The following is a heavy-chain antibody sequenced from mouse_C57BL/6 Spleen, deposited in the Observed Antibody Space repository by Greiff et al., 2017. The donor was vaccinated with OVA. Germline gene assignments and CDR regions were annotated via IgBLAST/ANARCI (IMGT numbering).Heavy chain of an antibody. CDR3: AREGGVYGNLFAY. V-gene: IGHV1-82*01. CDR2: IYPGDGDT. D-gene: IGHD2-1*01. Sequence: VKLMESGPELVKPGASVKISCKASGYAFSSSWMNWVKQRPGKGLEWIGRIYPGDGDTNYNGKFKGKATLTADKSSSTAYMQLSSLTSEDSAVYFCAREGGVYGNLFAYWGQGTLVTVSA. CDR1: GYAFSSSW. J-gene: IGHJ3*01.